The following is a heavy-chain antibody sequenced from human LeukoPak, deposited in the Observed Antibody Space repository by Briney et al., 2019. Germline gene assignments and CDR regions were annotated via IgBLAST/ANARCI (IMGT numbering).Heavy chain of an antibody. D-gene: IGHD3-22*01. J-gene: IGHJ4*02. V-gene: IGHV4-34*01. CDR3: ARGLSYYDSSGYYWRYYYFDY. CDR1: GGSFSGYY. Sequence: SETLSLTCAVYGGSFSGYYWSWIRQPPGKGLEWIGEINHSGSTNYNPSLKSRVTISVDTSKNQFSLKLSSVTAADMAVYYCARGLSYYDSSGYYWRYYYFDYWGQGTLVTVSS. CDR2: INHSGST.